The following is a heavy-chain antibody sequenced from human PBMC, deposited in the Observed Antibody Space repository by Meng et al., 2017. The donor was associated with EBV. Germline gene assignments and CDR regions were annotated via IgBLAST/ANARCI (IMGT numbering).Heavy chain of an antibody. Sequence: QLRRVQSWGEIKKPGASVKVSCTTSGFTFSDHYLHWVRQDPGQGLEWMGWVNSNNDATNYARKFKGRVSMTRDTSISTAYMELSRLMSDDTAVYYCVRSSGWSLFDYWGQGTLVTVSS. CDR2: VNSNNDAT. J-gene: IGHJ4*02. CDR3: VRSSGWSLFDY. V-gene: IGHV1-2*02. D-gene: IGHD6-19*01. CDR1: GFTFSDHY.